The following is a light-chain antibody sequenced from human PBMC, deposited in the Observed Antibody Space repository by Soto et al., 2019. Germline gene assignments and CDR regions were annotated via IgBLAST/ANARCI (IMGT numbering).Light chain of an antibody. CDR2: GAS. V-gene: IGKV3-20*01. Sequence: EIVLTQSPGTLSLSPGERATLSCRASQSVSSSSLAWYQQKPGQAPRLLIYGASSRATGIPDRFSGSGSGTDFTLTISRLELKDFAVFFCRQYGSSLPITFGQGTDWRL. CDR1: QSVSSSS. CDR3: RQYGSSLPIT. J-gene: IGKJ5*01.